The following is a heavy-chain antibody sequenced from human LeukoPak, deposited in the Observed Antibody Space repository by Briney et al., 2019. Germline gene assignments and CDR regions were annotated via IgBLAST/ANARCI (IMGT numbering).Heavy chain of an antibody. CDR1: GGTFSSYA. CDR3: AHDSSGWPKG. Sequence: ASVKVSCKASGGTFSSYAISWVRQAPGQGLEWMGRIIPIFGIANYAQKFQGRVTITADKSTSTAYMELSSLRSEDTAVYYCAHDSSGWPKGWGRGTLVTVSS. CDR2: IIPIFGIA. V-gene: IGHV1-69*04. J-gene: IGHJ4*02. D-gene: IGHD6-19*01.